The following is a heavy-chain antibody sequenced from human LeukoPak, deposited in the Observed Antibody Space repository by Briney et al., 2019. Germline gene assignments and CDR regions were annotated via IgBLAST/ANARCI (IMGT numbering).Heavy chain of an antibody. V-gene: IGHV4-38-2*02. Sequence: PSETLSLTCTVSGYSISSGYYWGWIRQPPGKGLEWIGSIYHSGSTYYNPSLKSRVTISVDMSKNQFSLKLNSVTAADTAMYYCAKEGEGSISHWGQGTLVTVSS. D-gene: IGHD1-26*01. CDR2: IYHSGST. CDR3: AKEGEGSISH. J-gene: IGHJ4*02. CDR1: GYSISSGYY.